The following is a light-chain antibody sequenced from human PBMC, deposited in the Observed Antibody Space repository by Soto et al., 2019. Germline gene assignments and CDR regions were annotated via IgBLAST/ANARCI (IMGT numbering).Light chain of an antibody. Sequence: IVETQSPSTLTVSHGERATLSCRASQSVSSNLAWYQQKPGQAPRLLIYGASTRATGIPARFSGSGSGTEFTLTIGSLQSEDCAVYYCQQYNNWRTFGQGAMVDIK. J-gene: IGKJ1*01. CDR1: QSVSSN. CDR3: QQYNNWRT. CDR2: GAS. V-gene: IGKV3-15*01.